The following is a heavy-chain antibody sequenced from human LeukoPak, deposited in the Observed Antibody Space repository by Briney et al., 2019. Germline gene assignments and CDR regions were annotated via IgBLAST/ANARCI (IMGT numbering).Heavy chain of an antibody. CDR1: GFTFSSYN. J-gene: IGHJ6*02. D-gene: IGHD5-24*01. CDR3: ARDQFYYYGMDV. Sequence: GGSLRLSCAASGFTFSSYNMNWVRQAPGKGLEWVSYISSSGSTIYYADSVKGRFTISRDNAKNSLYLQMNSLRAEDTAVYYCARDQFYYYGMDVWGQGTTVTVSS. V-gene: IGHV3-48*04. CDR2: ISSSGSTI.